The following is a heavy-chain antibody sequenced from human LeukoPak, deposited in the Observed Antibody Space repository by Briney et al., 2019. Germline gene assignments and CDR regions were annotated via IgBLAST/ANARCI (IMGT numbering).Heavy chain of an antibody. CDR1: GFTFSSYG. J-gene: IGHJ4*02. Sequence: GGSLRLSCAASGFTFSSYGMHWVRQAPGKGLEWVAVISYDGSNKYYADSVKGRFTISRDNSKNTLYLQMNSLRAEDMAVYYCARDLIPAYDSSGYYYGGLGYWGQGTLVTVSS. CDR2: ISYDGSNK. D-gene: IGHD3-22*01. CDR3: ARDLIPAYDSSGYYYGGLGY. V-gene: IGHV3-30*03.